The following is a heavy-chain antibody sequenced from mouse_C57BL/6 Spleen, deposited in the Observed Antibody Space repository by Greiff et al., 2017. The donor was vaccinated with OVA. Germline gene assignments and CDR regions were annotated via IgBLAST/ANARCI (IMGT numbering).Heavy chain of an antibody. CDR3: AREYSIYAMDY. CDR2: IDPSDSET. V-gene: IGHV1-52*01. CDR1: GYTFTSYW. Sequence: VQLQQPGAELVRPGSSVKLSCKASGYTFTSYWMHWVKQRPIQGLEWIGNIDPSDSETHYNQKFKDKATLTVDKSSSTAYMQLSSLTSEDSAVYYCAREYSIYAMDYWGQGTSVTVSS. J-gene: IGHJ4*01. D-gene: IGHD2-5*01.